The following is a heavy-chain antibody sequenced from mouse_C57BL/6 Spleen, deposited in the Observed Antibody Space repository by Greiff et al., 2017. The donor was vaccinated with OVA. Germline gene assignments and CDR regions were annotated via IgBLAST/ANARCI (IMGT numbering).Heavy chain of an antibody. CDR2: ISSGSSTI. D-gene: IGHD1-1*01. CDR1: GFTFSDYG. V-gene: IGHV5-17*01. Sequence: EVHLVESGGGLVKPGGSLKLSCAASGFTFSDYGMHWVRQAPEKGLEWVAYISSGSSTIYYADTVKGRFTISRDNAKNTLFLQMTSLRSAGTAMYYCATNYYGSSLYAMDYWGHGTSVTVSS. J-gene: IGHJ4*01. CDR3: ATNYYGSSLYAMDY.